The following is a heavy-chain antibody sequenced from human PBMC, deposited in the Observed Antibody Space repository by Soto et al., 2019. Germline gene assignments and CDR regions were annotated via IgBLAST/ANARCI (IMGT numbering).Heavy chain of an antibody. CDR3: ARGIALGIAAAGTPFDY. V-gene: IGHV1-69*01. Sequence: VNGYWNGAGGGLSGDAGGWRRLAPGQGLEWMGGIIPIFGTANYAQKFQGRVTITADESTSTAYMELSSLRSEDTAVYYCARGIALGIAAAGTPFDYWGQGTLVTVSS. D-gene: IGHD6-13*01. CDR2: IIPIFGTA. CDR1: GGGLSGDA. J-gene: IGHJ4*02.